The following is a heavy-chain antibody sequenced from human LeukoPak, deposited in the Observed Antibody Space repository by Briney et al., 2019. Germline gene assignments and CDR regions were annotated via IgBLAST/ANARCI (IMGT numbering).Heavy chain of an antibody. V-gene: IGHV4-39*01. CDR1: VGSISSSSYY. CDR2: IYYSGST. D-gene: IGHD5-12*01. J-gene: IGHJ3*02. Sequence: SETLSLTCTVSVGSISSSSYYWGWIRQPPGKGLEWIGSIYYSGSTYYNPSLKSRVTISVDTSKNQFSLKLSSVTAADTAVYYCARIGYAAFDIWGQGTMVTVSS. CDR3: ARIGYAAFDI.